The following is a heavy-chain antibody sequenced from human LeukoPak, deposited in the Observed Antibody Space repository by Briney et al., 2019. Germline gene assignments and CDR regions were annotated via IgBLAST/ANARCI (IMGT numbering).Heavy chain of an antibody. CDR3: ARAATRETLDY. CDR2: IYYSGST. Sequence: PSQTLSLTCTVSGDSISSGRSYWSWIRQPAGKGLEWIGYIYYSGSTYYNPSLKSRVTISVDTSKNQFSLKLSSVTAADTAVYYCARAATRETLDYWGQGTLVTVSS. D-gene: IGHD5-24*01. CDR1: GDSISSGRSY. V-gene: IGHV4-30-4*08. J-gene: IGHJ4*02.